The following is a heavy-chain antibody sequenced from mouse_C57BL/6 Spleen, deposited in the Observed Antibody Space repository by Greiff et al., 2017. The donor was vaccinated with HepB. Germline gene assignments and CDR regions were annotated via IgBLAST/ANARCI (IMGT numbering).Heavy chain of an antibody. Sequence: QVQLQQSGAELVKPGASVKISCKASGYAFSSYWMNWVKQRPGKGLEWIGQIYPGDGDTNYNGKFKGKATLTADKSSSTAYMQLSSLTSEDSAVYFCARDYYGRYFDDWGQGTTLTVSS. V-gene: IGHV1-80*01. CDR3: ARDYYGRYFDD. D-gene: IGHD1-1*01. CDR1: GYAFSSYW. CDR2: IYPGDGDT. J-gene: IGHJ2*01.